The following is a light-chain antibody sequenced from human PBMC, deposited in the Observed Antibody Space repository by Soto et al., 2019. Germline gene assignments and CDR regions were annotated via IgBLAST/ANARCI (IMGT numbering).Light chain of an antibody. V-gene: IGKV3-20*01. Sequence: EIVLTQSPGTLSLSPGERATLSCRASQSVSSTYLAWYQQKPGQAPRLLIYGASSRATGIPDRFSGSGSGTDFTLTISRLEPEDFEVYYCQQYDNSLYTFGQGTKLEIK. CDR3: QQYDNSLYT. CDR2: GAS. J-gene: IGKJ2*01. CDR1: QSVSSTY.